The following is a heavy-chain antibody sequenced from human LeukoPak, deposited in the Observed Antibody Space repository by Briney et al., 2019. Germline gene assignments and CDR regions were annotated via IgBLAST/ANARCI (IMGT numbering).Heavy chain of an antibody. CDR1: GFTFSSYA. Sequence: GGSLRLSCAASGFTFSSYAMSWVRQAPGKELEWVSAISGSGGSTYYADSVKGRFTISRDNSKNTLYLQMNSLRAEDTAVYYCARDPSPDILTGYYHSDYYYYGMDVWGQGTTVTVSS. V-gene: IGHV3-23*01. D-gene: IGHD3-9*01. CDR3: ARDPSPDILTGYYHSDYYYYGMDV. J-gene: IGHJ6*02. CDR2: ISGSGGST.